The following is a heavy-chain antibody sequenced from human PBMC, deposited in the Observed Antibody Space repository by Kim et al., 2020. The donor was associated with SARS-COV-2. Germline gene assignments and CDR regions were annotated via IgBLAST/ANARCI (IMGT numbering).Heavy chain of an antibody. Sequence: SETLSLTCTVSGGSISSYYWSWIRQPPGKGLEWIGYIYYSGCTNYNPSLKSRVTISVDTSKNQFSLKLSSVTAADTAVYYCARVNYGDRKFDYWGQGTLVTVSS. J-gene: IGHJ4*02. V-gene: IGHV4-59*01. CDR1: GGSISSYY. CDR3: ARVNYGDRKFDY. CDR2: IYYSGCT. D-gene: IGHD4-17*01.